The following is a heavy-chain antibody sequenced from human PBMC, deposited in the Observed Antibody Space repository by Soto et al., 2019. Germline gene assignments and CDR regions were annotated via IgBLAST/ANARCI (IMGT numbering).Heavy chain of an antibody. CDR1: GFTFSSYG. J-gene: IGHJ4*02. CDR3: ARGPSLNVLGSYRFQYYFDY. D-gene: IGHD3-16*02. V-gene: IGHV3-33*01. CDR2: IWYDGSNK. Sequence: GGSLRLSCAASGFTFSSYGMHWVRQAPGKGLEWVAVIWYDGSNKYYADSVKGRFTISRDNSKNTLYLQINSLRAEDKGLYFWARGPSLNVLGSYRFQYYFDYWGQGTLVTVSS.